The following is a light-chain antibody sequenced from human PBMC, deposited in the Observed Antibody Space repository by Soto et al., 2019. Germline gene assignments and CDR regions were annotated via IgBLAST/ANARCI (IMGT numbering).Light chain of an antibody. CDR3: QSYDSSLSVLYV. CDR1: SSNIGAGYD. J-gene: IGLJ1*01. V-gene: IGLV1-40*01. Sequence: QSVLTQPPSVSGAPGQRVTISCTGSSSNIGAGYDVHWYQQLPGTAPKLLIYGNSNRPSGVPDRFSGSKSGTSAFLAITGLQAEDEADYYCQSYDSSLSVLYVFGTGTKVTVL. CDR2: GNS.